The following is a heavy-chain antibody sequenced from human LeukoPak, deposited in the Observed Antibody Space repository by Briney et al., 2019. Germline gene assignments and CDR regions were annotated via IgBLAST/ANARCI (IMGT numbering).Heavy chain of an antibody. CDR3: ARWGRVVRGAKRAYYFDY. Sequence: SETLSLTCNVSGGSISSSSYYWSWIRQPPGKGLEWIGEINHSGSTNYNPSLKSRVTISVDTSKNQFSLKLSSVTAADTAVYYCARWGRVVRGAKRAYYFDYWGQGTLVTVSS. D-gene: IGHD3-10*01. CDR2: INHSGST. J-gene: IGHJ4*02. CDR1: GGSISSSSYY. V-gene: IGHV4-39*07.